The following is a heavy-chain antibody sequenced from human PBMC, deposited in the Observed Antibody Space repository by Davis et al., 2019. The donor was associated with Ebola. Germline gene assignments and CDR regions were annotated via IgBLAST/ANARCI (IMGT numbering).Heavy chain of an antibody. CDR2: IRSKANSYAT. J-gene: IGHJ4*02. V-gene: IGHV3-73*01. D-gene: IGHD4-17*01. CDR3: TTGHHTVTHY. CDR1: GFTFSGSA. Sequence: PGGSLRLSCAASGFTFSGSAMHWVRQASGKGLEWVGRIRSKANSYATAYAASVKGRFTISRDDSKNTLYLQMNSLKTEDTAVYYCTTGHHTVTHYWGQGTLVTVSS.